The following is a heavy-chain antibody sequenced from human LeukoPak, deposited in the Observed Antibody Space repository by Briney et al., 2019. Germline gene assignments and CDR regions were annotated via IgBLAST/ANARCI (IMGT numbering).Heavy chain of an antibody. Sequence: GGSLRLSCADSQFTFSSYNMNWVRQPPGQGLEWVSYIDSSSSSIYYADSVKGRFTISRDNAKNSLYLQMNSLRAEDTAVYYCARDAYNWHDYGWFDPWGQGTLVIVSS. J-gene: IGHJ5*02. CDR1: QFTFSSYN. V-gene: IGHV3-48*01. D-gene: IGHD1-1*01. CDR3: ARDAYNWHDYGWFDP. CDR2: IDSSSSSI.